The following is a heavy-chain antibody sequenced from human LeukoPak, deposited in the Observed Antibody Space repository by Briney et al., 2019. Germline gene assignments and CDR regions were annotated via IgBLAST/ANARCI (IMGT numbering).Heavy chain of an antibody. CDR1: GFTFSSYS. D-gene: IGHD3-9*01. Sequence: GGSLRLSCAASGFTFSSYSMNWVRQAPGKGLEWVSYISSSSSTIYYADSVKGRFTISRDNAKNSLYLQMNGLRAEDTAVYYCARRYYDILTGYQNFDYWGQGTLVTVSS. CDR2: ISSSSSTI. CDR3: ARRYYDILTGYQNFDY. J-gene: IGHJ4*02. V-gene: IGHV3-48*01.